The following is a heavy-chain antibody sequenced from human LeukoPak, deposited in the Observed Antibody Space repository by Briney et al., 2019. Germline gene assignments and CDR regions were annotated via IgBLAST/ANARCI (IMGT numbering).Heavy chain of an antibody. Sequence: ASVKVSCKASGDTFTGYYIYWVRQAPGQGLEWMGRINPNSGDTNYAQKFQGRVTMTRDTSISTAYMELSRLRSDDTAVYYCAKDFSYGDYSDYWGQGTLVTVSS. V-gene: IGHV1-2*06. D-gene: IGHD4-17*01. CDR2: INPNSGDT. CDR1: GDTFTGYY. CDR3: AKDFSYGDYSDY. J-gene: IGHJ4*02.